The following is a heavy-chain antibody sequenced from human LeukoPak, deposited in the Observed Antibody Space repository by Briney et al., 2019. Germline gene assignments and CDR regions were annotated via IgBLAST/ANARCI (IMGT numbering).Heavy chain of an antibody. CDR2: IIPIFGTA. CDR1: GGTFSSYA. V-gene: IGHV1-69*06. CDR3: ARTGTISNYYYYMDV. Sequence: SVKVSCKASGGTFSSYAISWVRQAPGQGLEWMGGIIPIFGTANYAQKFQVRVTITADKSTSTAYMELSSLRSEDTAVYYCARTGTISNYYYYMDVWGKGTTVTVSS. J-gene: IGHJ6*03. D-gene: IGHD3-3*01.